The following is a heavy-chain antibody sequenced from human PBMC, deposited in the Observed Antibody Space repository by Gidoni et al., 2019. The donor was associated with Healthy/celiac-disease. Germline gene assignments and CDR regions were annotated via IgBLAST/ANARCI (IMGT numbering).Heavy chain of an antibody. D-gene: IGHD5-12*01. V-gene: IGHV2-26*01. CDR3: ARMAPSQYSGYDYVGEYYYYGMDV. J-gene: IGHJ6*02. CDR1: GFPLSNARMG. Sequence: QVTLKESGPVLVKPTATLPLTSTVSGFPLSNARMGLSWIRPPPGKALAWLAHIFSIDEKSYSTSLKSRLTISKDTSKTQVVLTMTNMDPVDTATYYCARMAPSQYSGYDYVGEYYYYGMDVWGQGTTVTVSS. CDR2: IFSIDEK.